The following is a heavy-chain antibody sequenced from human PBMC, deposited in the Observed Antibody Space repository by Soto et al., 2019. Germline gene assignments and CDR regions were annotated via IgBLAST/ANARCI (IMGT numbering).Heavy chain of an antibody. J-gene: IGHJ6*02. CDR3: ARADFGGGDSAYYYFGMDV. CDR2: IYYSGST. V-gene: IGHV4-31*03. D-gene: IGHD2-21*02. Sequence: QVQLQESGPGLVKPSQTLSLTCTVSGGSISSGGYYWSWIRQHPGKGLEWIGYIYYSGSTHYNPSLQSRVTISVDMSKNQFSLKLSSVTAADTAVYYCARADFGGGDSAYYYFGMDVWGQGTTVTVSS. CDR1: GGSISSGGYY.